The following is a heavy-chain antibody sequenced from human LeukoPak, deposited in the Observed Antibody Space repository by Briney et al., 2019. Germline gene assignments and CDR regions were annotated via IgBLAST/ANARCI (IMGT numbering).Heavy chain of an antibody. J-gene: IGHJ4*02. CDR1: GGSISSDSHY. Sequence: TSQTLSLTCTVSGGSISSDSHYCSWIRQHPGQGLEWIGYIYYSGSTYYNPSLKSRVTISVDTSKNQFSLKLSSVTAADTAVYYCARNYYFDYWGQGTLVTVSS. CDR3: ARNYYFDY. CDR2: IYYSGST. V-gene: IGHV4-31*03.